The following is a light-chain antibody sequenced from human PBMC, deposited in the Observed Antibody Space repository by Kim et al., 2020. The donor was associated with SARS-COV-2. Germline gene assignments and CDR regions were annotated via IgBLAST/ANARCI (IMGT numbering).Light chain of an antibody. V-gene: IGLV2-14*04. CDR3: SSYTSDSTVL. Sequence: GHSITCSCTGPSSDVGGYNYVSWYQQHPGKAPKVMIYDVSKPPSGVSNRFSGSKSGNTASLTISGLQAEDEADYYCSSYTSDSTVLFGGGTQLTVL. CDR2: DVS. CDR1: SSDVGGYNY. J-gene: IGLJ2*01.